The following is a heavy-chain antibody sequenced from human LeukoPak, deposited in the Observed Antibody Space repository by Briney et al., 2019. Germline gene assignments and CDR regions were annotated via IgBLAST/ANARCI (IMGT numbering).Heavy chain of an antibody. V-gene: IGHV1-46*01. D-gene: IGHD5-12*01. Sequence: ASVKVSCKASGYTFTSYYMHWVRQAPGQGLEWMGLINPTGGSTGYAQKFQGRVTMTRDMSTSTVYMELSSLRSEDTAVYYCARSPQTYGGYDFDYWGQGTLVTVSS. CDR2: INPTGGST. CDR1: GYTFTSYY. CDR3: ARSPQTYGGYDFDY. J-gene: IGHJ4*02.